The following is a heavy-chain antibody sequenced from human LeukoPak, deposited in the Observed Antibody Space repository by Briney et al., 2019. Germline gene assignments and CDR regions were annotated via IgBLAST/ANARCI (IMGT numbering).Heavy chain of an antibody. CDR2: IIPIFGTA. CDR1: GGTFSSYA. Sequence: SVKVPCKASGGTFSSYAISWVRQAPGQGLEWMGGIIPIFGTANYAQKFQGRVTITTDESTSTAYMELSSLRSEDTAVYYCASGRTRQNYYYYYMDVWGKGTTVTVSS. V-gene: IGHV1-69*05. J-gene: IGHJ6*03. CDR3: ASGRTRQNYYYYYMDV.